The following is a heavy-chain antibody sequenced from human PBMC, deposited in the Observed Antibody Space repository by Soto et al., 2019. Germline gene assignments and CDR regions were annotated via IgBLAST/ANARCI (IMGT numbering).Heavy chain of an antibody. D-gene: IGHD5-18*01. CDR1: GYTFTSYG. CDR3: AREGQDTAMVKKGGWFDP. CDR2: ISAYNGNT. J-gene: IGHJ5*02. Sequence: QVQLVQSGAEVKKPGASVKVSCKASGYTFTSYGISWVRQAPGQGLVWMGWISAYNGNTNYAQKLQGRVTMTTDTTKSTAYRELRSLRSDDTAVYYCAREGQDTAMVKKGGWFDPWGQGTLVTVSS. V-gene: IGHV1-18*01.